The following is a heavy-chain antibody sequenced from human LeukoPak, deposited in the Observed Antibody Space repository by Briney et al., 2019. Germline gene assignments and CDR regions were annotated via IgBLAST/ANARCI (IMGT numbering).Heavy chain of an antibody. J-gene: IGHJ4*02. CDR2: ISGSGSST. CDR1: GFTFSSYA. D-gene: IGHD2-15*01. CDR3: AKDQQRYCSGGSCLNSFAY. V-gene: IGHV3-23*01. Sequence: AGGSLRLSCAASGFTFSSYAMSWVRQAPGKGLEWVSAISGSGSSTYYADSVKGRFTISRDDSKNTLYLQMNSLRAEDTTVYYLAKDQQRYCSGGSCLNSFAYWGQGTLVTVSS.